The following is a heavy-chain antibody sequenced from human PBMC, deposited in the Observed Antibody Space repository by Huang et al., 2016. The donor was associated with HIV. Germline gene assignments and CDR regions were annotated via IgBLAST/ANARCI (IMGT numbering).Heavy chain of an antibody. CDR1: GFTFNVYA. CDR2: ISADGQKN. D-gene: IGHD3-9*01. Sequence: QAQLAESGGGAVQPGTSLTLSCFASGFTFNVYALHWVRQAPGKGLEWVAVISADGQKNFYIDSVRGRVTISRDNSRNTVHLRMDSLSAADTATYYCARELAVTGYWDFDSWGQGTLVTVSS. CDR3: ARELAVTGYWDFDS. V-gene: IGHV3-30*03. J-gene: IGHJ4*02.